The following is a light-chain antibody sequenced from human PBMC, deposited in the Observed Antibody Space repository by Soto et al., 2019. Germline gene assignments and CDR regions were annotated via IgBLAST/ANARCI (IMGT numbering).Light chain of an antibody. J-gene: IGKJ1*01. CDR1: QSVSSN. Sequence: EIVMMQSPATLSVSPGERATLSCRASQSVSSNLAWYQQKPGQAPRLLIYDASTRATGIPARISGSGSGTEFTLTISSLQSEDFAVYYCQQYKNWRTFGQGTKVEIK. V-gene: IGKV3-15*01. CDR3: QQYKNWRT. CDR2: DAS.